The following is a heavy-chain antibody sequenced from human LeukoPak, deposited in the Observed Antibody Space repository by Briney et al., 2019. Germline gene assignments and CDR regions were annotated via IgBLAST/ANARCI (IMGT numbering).Heavy chain of an antibody. Sequence: SSETLSLTCAVYGGSFSGYYWSWIRQPPGKGLEWIGEINHSGSTNYNPSLKSRVTISVDTSKNQFSLKLSSVTAADTAVYYCARGRGGYGFYVWFDPWGQGTLVTVSS. V-gene: IGHV4-34*01. CDR1: GGSFSGYY. CDR2: INHSGST. D-gene: IGHD5-18*01. J-gene: IGHJ5*02. CDR3: ARGRGGYGFYVWFDP.